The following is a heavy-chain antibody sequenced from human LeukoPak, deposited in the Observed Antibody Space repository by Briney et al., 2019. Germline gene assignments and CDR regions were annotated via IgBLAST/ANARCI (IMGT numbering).Heavy chain of an antibody. CDR1: GGSINFYY. J-gene: IGHJ5*02. Sequence: PSETLSLTCTVSGGSINFYYWHWMRQPPGKGLEWIGHTFYSGNAKYNPSLESRVTISVDRSKNQISLNLSSVTAADTAVYYCAKGGPEASAGLSWFDPWGQGTLVTVSS. CDR2: TFYSGNA. V-gene: IGHV4-59*01. D-gene: IGHD1-14*01. CDR3: AKGGPEASAGLSWFDP.